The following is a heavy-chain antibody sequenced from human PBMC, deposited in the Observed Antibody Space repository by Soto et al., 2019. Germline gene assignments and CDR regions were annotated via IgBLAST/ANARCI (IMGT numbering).Heavy chain of an antibody. CDR1: GFTFSSYA. Sequence: EVQLLESGGGLVQPGGSLRLSCAASGFTFSSYAMSWVRQAPGKGLEWVSAISGSGGSTYYADSVKGRFTISRDNSKNTLYLQMNSLRAEDTAVYYCAIDWAIAAAGPYYFDYWGQGTLVTVSS. CDR3: AIDWAIAAAGPYYFDY. V-gene: IGHV3-23*01. CDR2: ISGSGGST. D-gene: IGHD6-13*01. J-gene: IGHJ4*02.